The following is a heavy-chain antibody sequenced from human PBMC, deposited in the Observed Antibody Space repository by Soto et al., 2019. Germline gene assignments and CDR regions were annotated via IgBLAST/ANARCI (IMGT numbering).Heavy chain of an antibody. CDR1: GFIFSTYW. D-gene: IGHD6-6*01. CDR2: IFGDGSIT. J-gene: IGHJ4*02. CDR3: AWGEQLVDYYFDY. V-gene: IGHV3-74*01. Sequence: GGSLRLSCEASGFIFSTYWMHWVRQAPGKGLEWVSRIFGDGSITNYADSVKGRFTISRDNAKNTLYLQMSSLTVEDTAVYYCAWGEQLVDYYFDYWGQGTLVTVYS.